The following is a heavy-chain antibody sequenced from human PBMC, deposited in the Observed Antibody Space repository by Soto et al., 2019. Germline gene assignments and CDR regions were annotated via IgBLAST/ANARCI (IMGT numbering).Heavy chain of an antibody. V-gene: IGHV4-59*01. CDR3: ARDLWGYCGTDCYPLDV. D-gene: IGHD2-21*02. CDR1: GGTISRYY. J-gene: IGHJ6*02. CDR2: MYNTGST. Sequence: QVQLQESGPGLVKPSETLSLTCTVSGGTISRYYWSWIRQPPGKGLEWIGYMYNTGSTVYDPSFKSRVTRSVDTYKNQFALKLNSVTAADTAVYYCARDLWGYCGTDCYPLDVWGQGTTVTVSS.